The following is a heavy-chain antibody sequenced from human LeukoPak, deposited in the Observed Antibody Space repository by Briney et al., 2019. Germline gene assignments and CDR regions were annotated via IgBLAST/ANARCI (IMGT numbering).Heavy chain of an antibody. CDR1: GGSFSDYD. CDR2: INQSGST. CDR3: ARYVPVKTGTTRASFDY. V-gene: IGHV4-34*01. J-gene: IGHJ4*02. Sequence: SETLSLTCSVYGGSFSDYDWSWLRQPPGKGLEWIGEINQSGSTNENPSLTSRGTMSVDTSKSKCSLNLRSVTATDTAVYYCARYVPVKTGTTRASFDYWGQGILVTVSS. D-gene: IGHD1-1*01.